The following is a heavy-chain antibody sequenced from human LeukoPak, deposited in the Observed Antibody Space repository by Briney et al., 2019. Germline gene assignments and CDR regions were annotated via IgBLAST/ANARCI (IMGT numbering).Heavy chain of an antibody. D-gene: IGHD3-16*02. CDR3: ARDPDYDYVWGSYRLPPRGVGDC. Sequence: ASVKVSCKASGYTFSGYYIHWVRQAPGQGLEWMGWINPKSGAPKFAQRSEGRVTMTRDTSISTSYMELSRLRSDDTAVYYCARDPDYDYVWGSYRLPPRGVGDCWGQGTLVTVSP. J-gene: IGHJ4*02. CDR2: INPKSGAP. CDR1: GYTFSGYY. V-gene: IGHV1-2*02.